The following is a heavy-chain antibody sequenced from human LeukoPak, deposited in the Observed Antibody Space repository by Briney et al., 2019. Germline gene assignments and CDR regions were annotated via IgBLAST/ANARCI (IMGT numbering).Heavy chain of an antibody. CDR2: IYYSGST. D-gene: IGHD1-26*01. CDR1: SGSISSYY. Sequence: SETLSLTCTVSSGSISSYYWSWIRQPPGKGLEWIGYIYYSGSTNYNPSLKSRVTISVDTSKNQFSLKLSSVTAADTAVYYCASGSYAYYYMDVWGKGTTVAVSS. V-gene: IGHV4-59*01. CDR3: ASGSYAYYYMDV. J-gene: IGHJ6*03.